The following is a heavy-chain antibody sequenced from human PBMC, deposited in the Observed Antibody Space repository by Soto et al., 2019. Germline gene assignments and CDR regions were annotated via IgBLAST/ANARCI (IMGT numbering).Heavy chain of an antibody. Sequence: EVQLVESGGGLVQPGGSLRLSCAASGFTFSTYWMHWIRQVPGKGLEWVSRINSDASHTYYADSVKGRFTISRDNAKNTLYLEMNSVRATDTAVYYCVRDVRCITTICSGNWLDPWGQGTLVTVSS. J-gene: IGHJ5*02. D-gene: IGHD2-2*01. CDR2: INSDASHT. CDR3: VRDVRCITTICSGNWLDP. CDR1: GFTFSTYW. V-gene: IGHV3-74*01.